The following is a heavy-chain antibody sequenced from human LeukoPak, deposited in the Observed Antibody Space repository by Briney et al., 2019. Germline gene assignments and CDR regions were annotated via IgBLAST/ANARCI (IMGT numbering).Heavy chain of an antibody. Sequence: SETLSLTCAVYGGSFSGYYWSWIRQPPGKGLEWIGEINHSGSTNYNPSLKSRVTISVDTSKNQFSLKLSSVTAADTAVYYCARHWTTSDDYWGQGTLVTVSS. D-gene: IGHD3/OR15-3a*01. V-gene: IGHV4-34*01. J-gene: IGHJ4*02. CDR1: GGSFSGYY. CDR2: INHSGST. CDR3: ARHWTTSDDY.